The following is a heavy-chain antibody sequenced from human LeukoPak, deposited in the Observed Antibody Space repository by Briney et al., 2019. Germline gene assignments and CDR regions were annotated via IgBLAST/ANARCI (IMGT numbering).Heavy chain of an antibody. V-gene: IGHV4-39*01. D-gene: IGHD1-14*01. Sequence: ASETLSLTCTVSGGSISSSRYYWGWIRQPPGKGLEWIGSIYYTGSTYYNPSLRSRVSISVDTSKNQFTLKLSSVTAADTAVYYCTRQGLKSGEPWFDYWGQGTLVTVSS. CDR1: GGSISSSRYY. CDR2: IYYTGST. J-gene: IGHJ4*02. CDR3: TRQGLKSGEPWFDY.